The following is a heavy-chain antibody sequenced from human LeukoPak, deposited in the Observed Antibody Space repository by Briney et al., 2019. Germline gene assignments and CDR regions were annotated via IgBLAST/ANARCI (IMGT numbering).Heavy chain of an antibody. D-gene: IGHD3-10*01. J-gene: IGHJ4*02. CDR3: ASHYYGSGKLEN. Sequence: QPGGSLRLSCAASGFTVSSNYMSWVRQAPGKGLEWVSVIYSGGSTYYADSVKGRFTISRDNAKNSLYLQMNSLRDEDTAVYYCASHYYGSGKLENWGQGTLVTVSS. V-gene: IGHV3-53*01. CDR1: GFTVSSNY. CDR2: IYSGGST.